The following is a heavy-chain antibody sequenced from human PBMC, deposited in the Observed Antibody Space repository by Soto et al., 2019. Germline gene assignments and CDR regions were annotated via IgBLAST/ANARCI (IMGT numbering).Heavy chain of an antibody. J-gene: IGHJ4*02. CDR3: ALSAGVRPPDY. CDR1: GFTVSSNY. CDR2: IYSGGST. V-gene: IGHV3-66*01. D-gene: IGHD3-10*01. Sequence: EVQLVESGGGLVQPGGSLRLSCAASGFTVSSNYMSWVRQAPGKGLEWVSVIYSGGSTYYADSVKGRFTISRYNSKNTLYLQMNSLRAEDTAVYYCALSAGVRPPDYWGQGTLVTVSS.